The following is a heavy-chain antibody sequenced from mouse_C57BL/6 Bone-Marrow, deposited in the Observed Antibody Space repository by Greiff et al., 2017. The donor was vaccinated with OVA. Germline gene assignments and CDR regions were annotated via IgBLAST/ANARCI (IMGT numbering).Heavy chain of an antibody. CDR2: IDPGSGDT. D-gene: IGHD2-1*01. V-gene: IGHV14-4*01. CDR3: SSDGNFDY. Sequence: EVQLQQSGAELVRPGASVKLSCTASGFTFKDDYMHWVKQRPEQGLEWIGWIDPGSGDTDYASKFQGQVTISADTSSNPAYLQLSRLTSEDTAVYYCSSDGNFDYWGQGTTLTVSS. CDR1: GFTFKDDY. J-gene: IGHJ2*01.